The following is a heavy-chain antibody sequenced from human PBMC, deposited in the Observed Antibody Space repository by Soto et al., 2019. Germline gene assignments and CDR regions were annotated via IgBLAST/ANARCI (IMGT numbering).Heavy chain of an antibody. CDR1: GGSFSGYY. J-gene: IGHJ6*02. Sequence: PSETLSITCAVYGGSFSGYYWSWIRQPPGKGLEWIGEINHSGSTNYNPSLKSRVTISVDTSKNQFSLKLSSVTAADTAVYYCARGPLCITGTCYYGMDVWGQGTTVT. D-gene: IGHD1-7*01. V-gene: IGHV4-34*01. CDR3: ARGPLCITGTCYYGMDV. CDR2: INHSGST.